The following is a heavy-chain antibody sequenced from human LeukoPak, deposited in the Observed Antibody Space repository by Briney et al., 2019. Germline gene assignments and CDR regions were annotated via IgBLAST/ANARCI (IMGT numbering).Heavy chain of an antibody. J-gene: IGHJ3*02. V-gene: IGHV1-18*01. CDR1: GYTFTSYG. D-gene: IGHD6-13*01. Sequence: ASVKVSCKTSGYTFTSYGISWVRQAPGQGLEWMGWISTYNDNTNYAQKFQDRVTMTTNTSTSTVYMDLRSLRSDDTAVYYCARVSGRRFSSNWYHLRGAFDIWGQGTVVTVSS. CDR2: ISTYNDNT. CDR3: ARVSGRRFSSNWYHLRGAFDI.